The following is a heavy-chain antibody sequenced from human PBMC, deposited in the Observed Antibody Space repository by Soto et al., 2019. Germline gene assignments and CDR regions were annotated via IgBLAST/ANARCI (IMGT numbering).Heavy chain of an antibody. J-gene: IGHJ4*01. CDR1: GFTFSGSA. D-gene: IGHD2-15*01. CDR2: IRSKANSYAT. CDR3: TSGWSRSY. V-gene: IGHV3-73*01. Sequence: EVQLVESGGGLVQPGGSLKLSCAASGFTFSGSAMHWVRQASGKGLEWVGRIRSKANSYATAYAASVKGRFTISRDDSKNTAYLQMNSLKTEDTAVYYCTSGWSRSYWGHGTLVTVSS.